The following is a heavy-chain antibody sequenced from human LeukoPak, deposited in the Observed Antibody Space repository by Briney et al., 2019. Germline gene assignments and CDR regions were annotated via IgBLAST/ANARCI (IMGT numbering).Heavy chain of an antibody. D-gene: IGHD5/OR15-5a*01. J-gene: IGHJ5*02. CDR2: IRYDGSNK. CDR1: GFTFSSKG. Sequence: PGGSLRLPCAVSGFTFSSKGMQCVRQAQGKGLVWGAFIRYDGSNKYYADSVKGRFTISRDNSKNTLYLQMNSLRAEDTAVYYCANNLPWDPWGQGTLVTVSS. CDR3: ANNLPWDP. V-gene: IGHV3-30*02.